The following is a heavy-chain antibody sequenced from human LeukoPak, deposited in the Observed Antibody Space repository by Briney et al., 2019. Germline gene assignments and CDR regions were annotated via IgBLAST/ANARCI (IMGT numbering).Heavy chain of an antibody. CDR3: VRDSSGTLAFDV. Sequence: SETLSLTCTVSGYAISSGYYWGWIRQTPGTGLEWIAKIYHDGTTHYNPSLQSRTTMSVDTSKNDFSLRLSPVTAADTAMYYCVRDSSGTLAFDVWGQGTMLTVSS. CDR2: IYHDGTT. D-gene: IGHD6-25*01. CDR1: GYAISSGYY. V-gene: IGHV4-38-2*02. J-gene: IGHJ3*01.